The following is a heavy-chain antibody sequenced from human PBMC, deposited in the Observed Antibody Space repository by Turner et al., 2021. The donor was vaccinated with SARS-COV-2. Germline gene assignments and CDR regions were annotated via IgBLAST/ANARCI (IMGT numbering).Heavy chain of an antibody. CDR1: DSSFSMFW. Sequence: EEQLVESGGELVQTGGSLRLSCRDSDSSFSMFWMTWVRQAPGRGLEWVAIINQNGKKIYHSDSVRGRFTVSRSNAGNSLYLRMNSLRVDDTAMYYCVRGFDSWGQGTLVTVSS. J-gene: IGHJ4*02. D-gene: IGHD3-10*01. V-gene: IGHV3-7*01. CDR2: INQNGKKI. CDR3: VRGFDS.